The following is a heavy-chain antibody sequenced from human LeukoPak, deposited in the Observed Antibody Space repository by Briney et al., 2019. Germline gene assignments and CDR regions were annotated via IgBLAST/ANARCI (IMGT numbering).Heavy chain of an antibody. CDR3: AELGITMIGGV. D-gene: IGHD3-10*02. CDR2: INWNGGKT. J-gene: IGHJ6*04. V-gene: IGHV3-20*04. CDR1: GFTFDDYG. Sequence: GGSLRLSCAASGFTFDDYGMSWVRQAPGKGLEWVSGINWNGGKTGFADSVKGRFTISRDNAKNSLYLQMNSLRAEDTAVYYCAELGITMIGGVWGKGTTVTISS.